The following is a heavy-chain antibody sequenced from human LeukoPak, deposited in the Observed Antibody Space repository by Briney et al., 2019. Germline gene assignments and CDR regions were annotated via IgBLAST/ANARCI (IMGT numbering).Heavy chain of an antibody. CDR3: ASWGSGAFDI. CDR1: GGSFSGYY. CDR2: INHSGST. J-gene: IGHJ3*02. Sequence: NPSETLSLTCAVYGGSFSGYYWSWIRQPSGKGLEWIGEINHSGSTNYNPSLKSRVTISVDTSKNQFSLKLSSVTAADTAVYYCASWGSGAFDIWGQGTMVTVSS. D-gene: IGHD7-27*01. V-gene: IGHV4-34*01.